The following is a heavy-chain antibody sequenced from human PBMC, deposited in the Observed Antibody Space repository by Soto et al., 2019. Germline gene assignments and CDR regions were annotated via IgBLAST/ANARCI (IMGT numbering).Heavy chain of an antibody. CDR1: GFTFSSFG. V-gene: IGHV3-30-3*01. CDR2: VSYDGSNN. D-gene: IGHD3-10*01. Sequence: QVQLVESGGGEVQPGRSLRLSCAASGFTFSSFGMHWVRQAPGKGLEWVAGVSYDGSNNYYANSVKGRFTISRDNSKNMLFLQMNSLTLEDTALYYCARDFDPRMVREVLTDDFDHWGQGTLVTVSS. CDR3: ARDFDPRMVREVLTDDFDH. J-gene: IGHJ4*02.